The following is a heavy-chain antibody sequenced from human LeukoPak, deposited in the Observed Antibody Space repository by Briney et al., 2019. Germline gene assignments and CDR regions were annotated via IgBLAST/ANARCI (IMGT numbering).Heavy chain of an antibody. Sequence: GGSLRLSCAASGFTFSDYYMSWIRQAPGKGLEWVSYISSSGSTIYYADSVKGRFTISRDNAKNSLYLQMNSLRAEDTAVYYCARASGGYDPTYYYYGMDVWGQGTTVTVSS. J-gene: IGHJ6*02. D-gene: IGHD5-12*01. CDR2: ISSSGSTI. CDR1: GFTFSDYY. CDR3: ARASGGYDPTYYYYGMDV. V-gene: IGHV3-11*01.